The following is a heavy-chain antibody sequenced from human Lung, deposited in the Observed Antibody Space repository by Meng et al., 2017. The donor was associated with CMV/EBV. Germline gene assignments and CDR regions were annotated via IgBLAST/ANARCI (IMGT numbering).Heavy chain of an antibody. J-gene: IGHJ4*02. CDR1: LGSISSGSYY. CDR2: IHYTGST. V-gene: IGHV4-39*07. D-gene: IGHD6-19*01. Sequence: SXTLSLXCTLSLGSISSGSYYWGWPRQPPGKGLEWIGSIHYTGSTNYNPSLKTRVSISEDTSKNEFSLTLTSVTAADTAVYYCARTQWHVGYFDNWGPGKXVTGAS. CDR3: ARTQWHVGYFDN.